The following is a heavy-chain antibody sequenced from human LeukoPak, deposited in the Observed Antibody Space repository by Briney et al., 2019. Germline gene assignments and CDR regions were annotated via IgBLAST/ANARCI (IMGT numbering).Heavy chain of an antibody. D-gene: IGHD6-19*01. V-gene: IGHV4-34*01. Sequence: SETLSPTCAVYGGSFSDYYWSWIRQPPGKGLEWIGEINHSGSTTYNPSLKSRVTISVDTSKNQFSLKLSSVTAADTAVYYCARGGEGSGWAGYDYSYMDVWGKGTTVTVSS. CDR1: GGSFSDYY. CDR3: ARGGEGSGWAGYDYSYMDV. CDR2: INHSGST. J-gene: IGHJ6*03.